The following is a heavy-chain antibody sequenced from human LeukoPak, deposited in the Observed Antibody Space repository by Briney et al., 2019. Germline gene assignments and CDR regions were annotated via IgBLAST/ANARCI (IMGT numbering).Heavy chain of an antibody. CDR1: GFTFSSYG. V-gene: IGHV3-23*01. CDR2: ISGSGGST. CDR3: AKEPDYGDYYYYYYMDV. Sequence: GGSLRLSCAASGFTFSSYGMSWVRQAPGKGLEWVSAISGSGGSTYYAESVKGRFTISRDNSKNTLYLQMNSLRAEDTAVYYCAKEPDYGDYYYYYYMDVWGKGTTVTISS. D-gene: IGHD4-17*01. J-gene: IGHJ6*03.